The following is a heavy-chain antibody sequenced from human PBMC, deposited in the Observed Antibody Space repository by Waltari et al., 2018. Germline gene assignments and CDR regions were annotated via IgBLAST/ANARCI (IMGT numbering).Heavy chain of an antibody. Sequence: QLQLQESGPGLVKPSETLSLTCSFSGASITNSNSYWSWIRQPPGKGLEWIGSIYYRGSTYASPSLKSRVTISLDTSKNQLSLKVSSVTVADTAIYFCARNMESPYNAPYYFYYMDVWGKGTTVTVSS. CDR1: GASITNSNSY. CDR3: ARNMESPYNAPYYFYYMDV. D-gene: IGHD3-10*01. J-gene: IGHJ6*03. V-gene: IGHV4-39*01. CDR2: IYYRGST.